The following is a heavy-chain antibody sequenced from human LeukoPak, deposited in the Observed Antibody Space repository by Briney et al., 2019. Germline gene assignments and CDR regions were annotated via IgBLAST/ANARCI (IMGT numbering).Heavy chain of an antibody. CDR3: ARVRRLSRLVY. J-gene: IGHJ4*02. Sequence: SETLSLTCAVYGGSFSGYYWSWIRQPPGKGLEWIGEINHSGSTNYNPSLKSRVTISVDTSKNQFSLKLSSVTAADTAVYYCARVRRLSRLVYWGQGALVTVSS. CDR1: GGSFSGYY. V-gene: IGHV4-34*01. CDR2: INHSGST. D-gene: IGHD6-6*01.